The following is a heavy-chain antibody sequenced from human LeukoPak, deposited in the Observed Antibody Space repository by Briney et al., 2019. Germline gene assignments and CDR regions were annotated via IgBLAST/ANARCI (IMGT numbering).Heavy chain of an antibody. CDR3: ARVGVGTFDY. J-gene: IGHJ4*02. CDR2: IYTSGST. D-gene: IGHD3-3*01. Sequence: PSETLSLTCTVSGGSISSGSYYWSWIRQPAGKGLEWIGRIYTSGSTNYNPSLKSRVTISVDTSKNRFSLKLSSVTAADTAVYYCARVGVGTFDYWGQGTLVTVSS. V-gene: IGHV4-61*02. CDR1: GGSISSGSYY.